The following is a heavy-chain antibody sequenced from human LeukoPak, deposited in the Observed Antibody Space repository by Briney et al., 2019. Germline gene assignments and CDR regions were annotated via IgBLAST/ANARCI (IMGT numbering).Heavy chain of an antibody. J-gene: IGHJ4*02. V-gene: IGHV1-3*01. D-gene: IGHD1-7*01. CDR1: GYTFTNYA. CDR2: INAGNGNT. CDR3: ARALSITGTTDTPKPSGY. Sequence: ASVKVSCKASGYTFTNYAMHWVRQAPGQRLEWMGWINAGNGNTKYSQKFQGRVTITRDTSASTAYMELSSLRSEGTAVYYCARALSITGTTDTPKPSGYWGQGTLVTVSS.